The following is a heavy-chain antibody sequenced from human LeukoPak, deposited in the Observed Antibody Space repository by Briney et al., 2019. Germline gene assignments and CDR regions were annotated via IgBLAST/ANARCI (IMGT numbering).Heavy chain of an antibody. CDR1: GYTFTGYY. CDR2: INPNSGGT. D-gene: IGHD3-22*01. CDR3: ASLSYYYDSSGYYFNDY. Sequence: ASVKVSCKTSGYTFTGYYMHWVRQAPGQGLEWMGRINPNSGGTNYAQKFQGRVTMTRDTSISTAYMELSRLRSDDTAVYYCASLSYYYDSSGYYFNDYWGQGTLVTVSS. V-gene: IGHV1-2*06. J-gene: IGHJ4*02.